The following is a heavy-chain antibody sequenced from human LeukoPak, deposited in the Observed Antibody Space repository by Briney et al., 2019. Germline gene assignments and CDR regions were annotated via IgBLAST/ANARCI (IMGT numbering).Heavy chain of an antibody. CDR3: ARTEISGWLDY. V-gene: IGHV4-34*01. CDR2: INHSGST. D-gene: IGHD6-19*01. J-gene: IGHJ4*02. CDR1: GGSFSGYY. Sequence: SETLSLTCAVYGGSFSGYYWSWIRQPPGKGLEWIGEINHSGSTNYNPSLKSRVTISVDTSKNQFSLKLSSVTAADTAVYYCARTEISGWLDYWGQGTLVTVSS.